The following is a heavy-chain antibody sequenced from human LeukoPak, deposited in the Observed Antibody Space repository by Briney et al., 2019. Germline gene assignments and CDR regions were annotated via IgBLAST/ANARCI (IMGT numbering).Heavy chain of an antibody. Sequence: PGGSLRLSCVPSGITFSNSALGWVRQAPGKGLEWVSTISGSGGSTYYADSVKGRFTISRDNSKNTLNLQMNSLRAEDTAVYYCAKSLEYSSSRLDYWGQGTLVTVSS. CDR3: AKSLEYSSSRLDY. CDR1: GITFSNSA. V-gene: IGHV3-23*01. CDR2: ISGSGGST. D-gene: IGHD6-6*01. J-gene: IGHJ4*02.